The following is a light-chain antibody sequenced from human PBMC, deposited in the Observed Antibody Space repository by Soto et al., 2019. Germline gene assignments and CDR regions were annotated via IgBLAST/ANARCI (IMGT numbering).Light chain of an antibody. V-gene: IGKV3-15*01. Sequence: EIVMTQSPATLSVSPGERATLSCRTSQSIGSNLGWYQQKPGQAPRLLIYAASTRATGIAARFSGSGSGTEFTLTISSLQSEDSAVYYCQQYNNWSLITFGQGTRLEIK. CDR3: QQYNNWSLIT. J-gene: IGKJ5*01. CDR1: QSIGSN. CDR2: AAS.